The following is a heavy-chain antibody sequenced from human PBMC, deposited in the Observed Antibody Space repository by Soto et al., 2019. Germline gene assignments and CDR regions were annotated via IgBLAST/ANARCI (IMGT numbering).Heavy chain of an antibody. CDR3: AKVRRGYSYGGLNDY. D-gene: IGHD5-18*01. V-gene: IGHV3-30*18. CDR1: GFTFSSYG. J-gene: IGHJ4*02. Sequence: QVQLVESGGGVVQPGRSLRLSCAASGFTFSSYGMHWVRQAPGKGLEWVAVISYDGSNKYYADSVKGRFTISRDNSKNTLYLQMNSLRAEDTAVYYCAKVRRGYSYGGLNDYWGQGTPVTVSS. CDR2: ISYDGSNK.